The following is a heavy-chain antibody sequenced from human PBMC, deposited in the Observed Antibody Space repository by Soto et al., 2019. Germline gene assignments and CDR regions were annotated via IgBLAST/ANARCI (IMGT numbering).Heavy chain of an antibody. J-gene: IGHJ6*03. CDR2: IKQDGSEK. CDR3: ARVVERITIFGVVKYMDV. V-gene: IGHV3-7*01. Sequence: GSLRLSCAASGFTFSSYWMSWVRQAPGKGLEWVANIKQDGSEKYYVDSVKGRFAISRDNAKNSLYLQMNSLRAEDTAVYYCARVVERITIFGVVKYMDVWGKGTTVTVSS. D-gene: IGHD3-3*01. CDR1: GFTFSSYW.